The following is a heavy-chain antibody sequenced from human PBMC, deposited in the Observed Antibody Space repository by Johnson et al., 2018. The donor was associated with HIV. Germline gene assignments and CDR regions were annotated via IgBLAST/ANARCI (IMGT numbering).Heavy chain of an antibody. CDR2: ISSNGGST. CDR1: GFTFSSYA. V-gene: IGHV3-64*01. D-gene: IGHD6-13*01. CDR3: ARGVYSSSWYGAFDI. J-gene: IGHJ3*02. Sequence: VQLVESGGGLVQPGGSLRLSCAASGFTFSSYAMHWVRQAPGKGLEYVSAISSNGGSTYYANSVKGRFTISRDNSKNTLYLQMNSLRAEDTAVYYCARGVYSSSWYGAFDIWGQGTMVTVSS.